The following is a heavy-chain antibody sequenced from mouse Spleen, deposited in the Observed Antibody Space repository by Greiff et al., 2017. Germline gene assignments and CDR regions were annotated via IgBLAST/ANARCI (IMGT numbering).Heavy chain of an antibody. D-gene: IGHD1-1*02. CDR2: IFPGTGTT. Sequence: VQGVESGAELVKPGASVKLSCKTSGYTFTSYWIQWVKQRPGQGLGWIGEIFPGTGTTYYNEKFKGKATLTIDTSSSTAYMQLSSLTSEDSAVYFCARKDDYRGFAYWGQGTLVTVSA. CDR3: ARKDDYRGFAY. CDR1: GYTFTSYW. J-gene: IGHJ3*01. V-gene: IGHV1S132*01.